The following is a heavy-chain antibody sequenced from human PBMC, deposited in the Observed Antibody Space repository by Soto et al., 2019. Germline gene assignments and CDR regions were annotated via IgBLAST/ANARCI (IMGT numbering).Heavy chain of an antibody. CDR3: AKKLEGSVAAPPHY. Sequence: GGSLRLSCAASGFTFSIYGMHWVRQAPGKGLEWVAVMSYDGSNEYYADSVKGRFTISRDNSKNTLYLQMNSLRPEDTGVYFCAKKLEGSVAAPPHYWGQGTLVTVSS. J-gene: IGHJ4*02. D-gene: IGHD6-6*01. CDR2: MSYDGSNE. V-gene: IGHV3-30*18. CDR1: GFTFSIYG.